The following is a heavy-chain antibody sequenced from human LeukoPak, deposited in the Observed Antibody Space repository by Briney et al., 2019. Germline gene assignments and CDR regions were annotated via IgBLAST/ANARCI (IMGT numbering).Heavy chain of an antibody. CDR1: GFTFSDYT. V-gene: IGHV3-64*02. CDR3: ARGPNYSFYMDV. J-gene: IGHJ6*03. Sequence: GGSLRLSCAASGFTFSDYTMHWVRLAPGKRLEYVSAIAANGGSKYHADSVRARFTVSRDNSKNTLYLQMGSLRAEDTALYYCARGPNYSFYMDVWGKGTAVTVSS. CDR2: IAANGGSK.